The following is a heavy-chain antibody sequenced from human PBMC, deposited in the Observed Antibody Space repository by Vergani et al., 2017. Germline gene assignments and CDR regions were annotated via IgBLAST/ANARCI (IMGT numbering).Heavy chain of an antibody. CDR3: AREIPAASGGGLRGNYYYYMDV. V-gene: IGHV3-30-3*01. CDR2: ISYDGSNK. D-gene: IGHD2-2*01. CDR1: GFTFSSYA. J-gene: IGHJ6*03. Sequence: QVQLVESGGGVVQPGRSLRLSCAASGFTFSSYAMHWVRQAPGKGLEWVAVISYDGSNKYYADSVKGRFTISRDNSKNTLYLQMNSLRAEDTAVYYCAREIPAASGGGLRGNYYYYMDVWGKGP.